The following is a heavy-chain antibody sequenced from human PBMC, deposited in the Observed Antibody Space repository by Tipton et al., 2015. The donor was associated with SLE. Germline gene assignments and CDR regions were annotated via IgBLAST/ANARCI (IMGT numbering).Heavy chain of an antibody. V-gene: IGHV1-69*13. J-gene: IGHJ5*02. D-gene: IGHD5-12*01. CDR3: AREATRGYSGYDPNWFDP. CDR1: GGTFSSYA. Sequence: QSGAEVKKPGSSVKVSCKASGGTFSSYAISWVRQAPGQGLEWMGRIIPIFGTTNYAQKLQGRVTITADESTSTAYMELSSLRSEDTAVYYCAREATRGYSGYDPNWFDPWGQGTLVTVSS. CDR2: IIPIFGTT.